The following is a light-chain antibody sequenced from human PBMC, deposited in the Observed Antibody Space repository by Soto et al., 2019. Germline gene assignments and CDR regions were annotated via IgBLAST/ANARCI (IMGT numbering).Light chain of an antibody. Sequence: QSALTQPPSASGSPGQSVTISCTGNSSDVGDYNYVSWYQQHPGKAPKLMIYEVIKRPSGVPDRFSGSKSGNTASLTVSGLQSEDEADYYCSSYAGRLYVFGTGTKVTVL. J-gene: IGLJ1*01. CDR2: EVI. V-gene: IGLV2-8*01. CDR3: SSYAGRLYV. CDR1: SSDVGDYNY.